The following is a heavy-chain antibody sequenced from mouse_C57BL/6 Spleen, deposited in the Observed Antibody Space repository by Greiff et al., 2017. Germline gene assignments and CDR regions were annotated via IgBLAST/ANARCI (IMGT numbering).Heavy chain of an antibody. D-gene: IGHD1-1*01. CDR3: ARSADYYGSSYEFDY. J-gene: IGHJ2*01. Sequence: VQLQQSGPELVKPGASVKISCKASGYSFTSYYIHWVKQRPGQGLEWIGWIYPGSGNTKYNEKFKGQATLTADTSSSTAYMQLSSLTSEDSAIYYCARSADYYGSSYEFDYWGQGTTLTVSS. CDR2: IYPGSGNT. V-gene: IGHV1-66*01. CDR1: GYSFTSYY.